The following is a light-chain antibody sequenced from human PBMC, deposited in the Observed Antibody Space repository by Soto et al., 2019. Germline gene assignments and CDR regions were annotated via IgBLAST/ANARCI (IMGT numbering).Light chain of an antibody. CDR3: AAWDDSLNGRV. CDR2: TNN. J-gene: IGLJ1*01. Sequence: QSFLTQPPSASGTPGQRVTISCSGSSSNIGGSNVNWYQQLPGTAPKLLIYTNNQRPSGVPDRFSGSKSGTSASLAISGLQSEDEADYYCAAWDDSLNGRVFGTGTKVTVL. CDR1: SSNIGGSN. V-gene: IGLV1-44*01.